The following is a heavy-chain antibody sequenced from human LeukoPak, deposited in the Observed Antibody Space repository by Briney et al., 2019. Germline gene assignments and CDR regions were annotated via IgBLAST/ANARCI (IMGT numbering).Heavy chain of an antibody. J-gene: IGHJ4*02. CDR3: ARDRGNNSSSRYPFDY. CDR2: ISSSGSTI. CDR1: GFTFSDYY. V-gene: IGHV3-11*04. D-gene: IGHD6-13*01. Sequence: PGGSLRLSCAASGFTFSDYYMSWIRQAPGKGLEWVSYISSSGSTIYYADSVKGRFTISRDNAKNSLYLQMNSLRAEDTAVYYCARDRGNNSSSRYPFDYWGQGTLVTVSS.